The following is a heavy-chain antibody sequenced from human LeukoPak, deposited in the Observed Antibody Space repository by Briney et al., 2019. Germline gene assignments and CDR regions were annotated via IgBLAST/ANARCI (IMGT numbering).Heavy chain of an antibody. CDR2: IGAYNGNT. V-gene: IGHV1-18*01. Sequence: ASVKVSCKASGYTFTSYGISWVRQAPGQGLEWMGWIGAYNGNTNYAQKLQGRVTMTTDTSTSTAYMELRSLRSDDTAVYYCARVNGDYEKTYYFDYWGQGTLVTVSS. CDR3: ARVNGDYEKTYYFDY. J-gene: IGHJ4*02. CDR1: GYTFTSYG. D-gene: IGHD4-17*01.